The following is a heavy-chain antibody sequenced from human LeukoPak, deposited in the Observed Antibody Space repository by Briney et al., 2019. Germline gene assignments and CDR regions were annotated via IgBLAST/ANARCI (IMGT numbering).Heavy chain of an antibody. CDR1: GFTFSSYS. D-gene: IGHD6-19*01. V-gene: IGHV3-21*01. CDR3: ATLPTIAVAGTGDAFDI. J-gene: IGHJ3*02. CDR2: ISSSSSYI. Sequence: PGGSLRLSCAASGFTFSSYSMNWVRQAPGKGREWVSSISSSSSYIYYADSVKGRFTISRDNAKNSLYLQMNSLRAEDTAVYYCATLPTIAVAGTGDAFDIWGQGTMVTVSS.